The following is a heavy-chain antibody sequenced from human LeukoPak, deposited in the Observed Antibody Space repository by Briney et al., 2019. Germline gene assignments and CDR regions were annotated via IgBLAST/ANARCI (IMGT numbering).Heavy chain of an antibody. D-gene: IGHD2-2*01. CDR2: FDPEDGET. J-gene: IGHJ6*03. Sequence: ASVKVSCKVSGYTLTELSMHWVRQAPGKGLEWMGGFDPEDGETIYAQKFQGRVTITADESTSTAYMELSSLRSEDTAVYYCARGGTLARVVSLSPYYYYYMDVWGKGITVTVSS. V-gene: IGHV1-24*01. CDR1: GYTLTELS. CDR3: ARGGTLARVVSLSPYYYYYMDV.